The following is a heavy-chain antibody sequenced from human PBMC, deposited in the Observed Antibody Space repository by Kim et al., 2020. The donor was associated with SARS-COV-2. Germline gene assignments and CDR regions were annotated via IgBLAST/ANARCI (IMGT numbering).Heavy chain of an antibody. Sequence: GESPKISCKGSGYSFTSYWISWVRQMPGKGLEWMGRIDPSDSYTNYSPSFQGHVTISADKSISTAYLQWSSLKASDTAMYYCASVAARQGEERYYYYYGMDVWGQGTTVTVSS. CDR2: IDPSDSYT. V-gene: IGHV5-10-1*01. J-gene: IGHJ6*02. D-gene: IGHD6-6*01. CDR3: ASVAARQGEERYYYYYGMDV. CDR1: GYSFTSYW.